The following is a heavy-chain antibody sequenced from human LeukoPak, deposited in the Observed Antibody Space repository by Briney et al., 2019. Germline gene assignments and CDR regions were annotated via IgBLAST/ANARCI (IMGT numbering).Heavy chain of an antibody. V-gene: IGHV3-74*01. Sequence: GGSLSLSCAASGFTFSSYWMHWVRQAQGKGLVWVSRINTDGSSTSYADSVKGRFTISRDNAKNTLYLQMNSLRAEDTAVYYCARESGIAAALDLWGQGTLVTVSS. J-gene: IGHJ5*02. CDR3: ARESGIAAALDL. CDR1: GFTFSSYW. CDR2: INTDGSST. D-gene: IGHD6-13*01.